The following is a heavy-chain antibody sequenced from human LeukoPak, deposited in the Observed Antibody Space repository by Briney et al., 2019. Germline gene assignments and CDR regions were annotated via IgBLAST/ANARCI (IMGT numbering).Heavy chain of an antibody. CDR1: GFTFSTYA. D-gene: IGHD4-17*01. J-gene: IGHJ4*02. Sequence: PGGSLRPSCAASGFTFSTYAMNWVRQAPGKGLEWVAVISYDGSNKYYADSVKGRFTISRDNSKNTLYLQMNSLRAEDTAVYYCAKEGPDYGDSIDYWGQGTLVTVSS. CDR2: ISYDGSNK. V-gene: IGHV3-30*04. CDR3: AKEGPDYGDSIDY.